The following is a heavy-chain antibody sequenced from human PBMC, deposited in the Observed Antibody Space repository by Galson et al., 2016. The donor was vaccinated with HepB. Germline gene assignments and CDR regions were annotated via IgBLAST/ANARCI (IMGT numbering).Heavy chain of an antibody. CDR1: GSTFSSHA. V-gene: IGHV1-69*13. CDR2: IIPMIGAA. J-gene: IGHJ4*01. D-gene: IGHD3-16*01. CDR3: ARGRPLPLGELLKSYYFDY. Sequence: SVKVSCKASGSTFSSHAISWVRQAPGQGLEWMGGIIPMIGAANYAHTFQGRVTITADESTNTAYMELTSLRSDDTAVYYCARGRPLPLGELLKSYYFDYWGQGTLVTVSS.